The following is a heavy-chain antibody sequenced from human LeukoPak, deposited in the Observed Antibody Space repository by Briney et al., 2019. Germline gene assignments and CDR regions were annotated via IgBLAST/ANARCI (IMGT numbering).Heavy chain of an antibody. V-gene: IGHV4-59*01. Sequence: SETLSLTCTVSGGSISSYYWSWIRQPPGKGLEWIGYIYYSGSTNYNPSLKSRVTISVDTSKNQFSLKLSSVTAADTAVYYCARGKGVAGTRDYFDYWGQGTLVTVSS. CDR2: IYYSGST. CDR1: GGSISSYY. CDR3: ARGKGVAGTRDYFDY. J-gene: IGHJ4*02. D-gene: IGHD6-19*01.